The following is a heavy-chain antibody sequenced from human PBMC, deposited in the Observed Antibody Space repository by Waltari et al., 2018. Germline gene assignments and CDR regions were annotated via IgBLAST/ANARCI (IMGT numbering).Heavy chain of an antibody. CDR1: GFSFSDYY. J-gene: IGHJ4*02. Sequence: QVQVEESGGDLVEPGGSVRLSCDASGFSFSDYYMSWFSQAPGKGLEWVSYIGANGHKINADSVKGRFTISRDNAKNSLYLQMNSLTVEDSAVYFCARGLLNAYTFDFWGQGTLVTVSS. CDR2: IGANGHK. D-gene: IGHD2-15*01. CDR3: ARGLLNAYTFDF. V-gene: IGHV3-11*06.